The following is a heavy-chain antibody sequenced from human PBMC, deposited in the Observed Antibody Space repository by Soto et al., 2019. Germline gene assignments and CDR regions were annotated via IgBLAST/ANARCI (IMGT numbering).Heavy chain of an antibody. Sequence: SETLSLTCTVSGGSISSGGYYWIWIRHHPGKGLEWIGYIYYSGSTYYNPSLKSRVTMSVDTSKNQFSLKLSSVTAADTAVYYCARDRRYYDSSGYSSFDYWGQGTLVTVSS. V-gene: IGHV4-31*03. CDR3: ARDRRYYDSSGYSSFDY. J-gene: IGHJ4*02. CDR2: IYYSGST. CDR1: GGSISSGGYY. D-gene: IGHD3-22*01.